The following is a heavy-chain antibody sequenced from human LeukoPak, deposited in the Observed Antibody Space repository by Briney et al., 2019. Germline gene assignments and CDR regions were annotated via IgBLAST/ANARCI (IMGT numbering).Heavy chain of an antibody. D-gene: IGHD3-9*01. CDR2: INPSSGST. V-gene: IGHV1-46*01. CDR1: GYSFTSNY. Sequence: GASVKVSCKASGYSFTSNYMHWVRQAPGQGLEWMGIINPSSGSTTYAQKFQGRVTMTRDTSTSTVYTELSSLRSEDTAVYYCAREGYDILTGYPMFDYWGQGTLVTVSS. CDR3: AREGYDILTGYPMFDY. J-gene: IGHJ4*02.